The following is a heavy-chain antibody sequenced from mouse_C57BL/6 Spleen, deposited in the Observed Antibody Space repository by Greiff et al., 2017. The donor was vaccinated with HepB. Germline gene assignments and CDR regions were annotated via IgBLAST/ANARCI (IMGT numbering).Heavy chain of an antibody. CDR1: GYAFSSSW. J-gene: IGHJ3*01. CDR2: IYPGDGDT. V-gene: IGHV1-82*01. D-gene: IGHD2-2*01. Sequence: QVQLQQSGPELVKPGASVKISCKASGYAFSSSWMNWVKQRPGKGLEWIGRIYPGDGDTNYNGKFKGKATLTADKSSSTAYMQLSSLTSEDSAVYFCAPYGYDAGFAYWGQGTLVTVSA. CDR3: APYGYDAGFAY.